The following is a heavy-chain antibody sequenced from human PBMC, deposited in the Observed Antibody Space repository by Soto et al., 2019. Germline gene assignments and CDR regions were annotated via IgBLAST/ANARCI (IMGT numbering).Heavy chain of an antibody. D-gene: IGHD6-6*01. CDR1: GGTFSSYA. CDR2: IIPIFGTA. J-gene: IGHJ4*02. V-gene: IGHV1-69*13. Sequence: GASVQVSCKASGGTFSSYAISWVRQSPGQGLEWMGGIIPIFGTANYAQKFQGRVTITADESTSTAYMELSSLRSEDTAVYYCARAQRIAARLDYWGQGTLVTVSS. CDR3: ARAQRIAARLDY.